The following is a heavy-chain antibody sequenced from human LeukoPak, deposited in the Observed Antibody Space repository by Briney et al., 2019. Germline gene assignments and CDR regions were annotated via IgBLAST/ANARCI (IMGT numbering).Heavy chain of an antibody. V-gene: IGHV4-34*01. D-gene: IGHD2-8*02. CDR1: GGSFSGYY. CDR2: INHSGST. Sequence: PSETLSLTCAVYGGSFSGYYWSWIRQPPGKGLVWIGEINHSGSTNYNPSLKSRVTISVDTSKNQFSLKLSSVTAADTAVYYCARGAWWFDYWGQGTLVTVSS. CDR3: ARGAWWFDY. J-gene: IGHJ4*02.